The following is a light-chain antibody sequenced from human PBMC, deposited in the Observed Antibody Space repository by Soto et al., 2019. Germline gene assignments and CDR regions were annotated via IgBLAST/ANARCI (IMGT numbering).Light chain of an antibody. V-gene: IGKV3-15*01. CDR3: QQYNNWPPIT. Sequence: EIVLTQSPATLSLSPGERYTNYYRASESVSNNLAWYQQKAGQAPRLLIYGASTRATGVPARFSGRGSGTEFTLTISSLQSEDFAVYYCQQYNNWPPITFGQGTRLEIK. CDR2: GAS. J-gene: IGKJ5*01. CDR1: ESVSNN.